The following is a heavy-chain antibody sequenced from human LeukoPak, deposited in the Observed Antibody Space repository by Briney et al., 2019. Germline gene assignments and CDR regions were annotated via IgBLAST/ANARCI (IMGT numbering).Heavy chain of an antibody. CDR3: ARMDGSGSYYFDY. Sequence: PSDTLSLTCTVSGGSISSYYWSWIRQPPGKGLEWIGYIYYSGSTNYNPSLKSRVTISVDTSKNQFSLKLSSVTAADTAVYYCARMDGSGSYYFDYWGQEPWSPSPQ. V-gene: IGHV4-59*08. J-gene: IGHJ4*01. CDR1: GGSISSYY. CDR2: IYYSGST. D-gene: IGHD3-10*01.